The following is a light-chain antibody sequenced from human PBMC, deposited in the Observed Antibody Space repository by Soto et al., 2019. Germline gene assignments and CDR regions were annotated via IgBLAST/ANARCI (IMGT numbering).Light chain of an antibody. Sequence: DVQMTQSPSTLSASVGERVTITCRASQSVNTWLAWYQQKPGTAPKLLISGASSLESGVPSRFSGSGSGTEFTLTISSLQPDDFATYYCQQYNDYSGTFGQGTKVEIK. CDR3: QQYNDYSGT. V-gene: IGKV1-5*01. CDR1: QSVNTW. J-gene: IGKJ1*01. CDR2: GAS.